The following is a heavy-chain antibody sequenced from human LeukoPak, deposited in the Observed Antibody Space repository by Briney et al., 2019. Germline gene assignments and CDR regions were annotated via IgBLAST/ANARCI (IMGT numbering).Heavy chain of an antibody. V-gene: IGHV3-74*01. CDR1: GLTFSTYW. D-gene: IGHD3-9*01. Sequence: GGSLRLSCAASGLTFSTYWMHWVRQAPGKGLVWVSRISSDGSSTTYADSVKGRFTISRDNAKNTLYLQMSSLRVEDTAVYYCAREGVTGALDYWGQGTLVTVSS. CDR2: ISSDGSST. CDR3: AREGVTGALDY. J-gene: IGHJ4*02.